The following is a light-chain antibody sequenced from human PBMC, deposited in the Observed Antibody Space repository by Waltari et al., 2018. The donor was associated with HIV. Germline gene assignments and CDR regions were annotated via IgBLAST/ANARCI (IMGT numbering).Light chain of an antibody. V-gene: IGLV2-14*03. CDR3: TSFTRSNTWV. Sequence: QSALTQPASVSGSPGQSLTISCTGTSSDIGIFNYVSWYQQHPGKAPKLMISDVSNRPSGVSSRFSGSKSGNTASLTISGLQAEDEADYYCTSFTRSNTWVFGGGTKLTVL. CDR1: SSDIGIFNY. CDR2: DVS. J-gene: IGLJ3*02.